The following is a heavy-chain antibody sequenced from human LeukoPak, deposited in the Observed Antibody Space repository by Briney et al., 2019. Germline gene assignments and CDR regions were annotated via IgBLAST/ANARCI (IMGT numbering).Heavy chain of an antibody. D-gene: IGHD3-22*01. CDR2: IYYSGST. V-gene: IGHV4-59*01. Sequence: SETLSLTCTVSGGSISSYYWSWIRQPPGKGLEWIGYIYYSGSTNYNPSLKSRVTISVDTSKNQFSLKLSSVTAADTAVYYCARANYYDSSGYGVCLDHWGQGTLVTVSS. J-gene: IGHJ4*02. CDR3: ARANYYDSSGYGVCLDH. CDR1: GGSISSYY.